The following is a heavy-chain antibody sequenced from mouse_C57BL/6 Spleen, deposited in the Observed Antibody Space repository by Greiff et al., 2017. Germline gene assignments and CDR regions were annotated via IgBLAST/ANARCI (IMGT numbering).Heavy chain of an antibody. CDR3: ARSYYYGSSLIYYAMDY. Sequence: QVQLQQPGTELVKPGASVKLSCKASGYTFTSYWMHWVKQRPGQGLEWIGNINPGNGCTNDNEKFKSKATLTVDNSSRTAYMQLSSLTSEDSAVYYGARSYYYGSSLIYYAMDYWGQGTSVTVSS. V-gene: IGHV1-53*01. D-gene: IGHD1-1*01. CDR2: INPGNGCT. CDR1: GYTFTSYW. J-gene: IGHJ4*01.